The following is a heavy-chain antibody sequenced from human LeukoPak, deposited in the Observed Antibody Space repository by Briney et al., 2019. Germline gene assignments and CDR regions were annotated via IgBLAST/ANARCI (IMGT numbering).Heavy chain of an antibody. CDR2: INHRGDT. D-gene: IGHD1-1*01. V-gene: IGHV4-34*01. J-gene: IGHJ4*03. CDR1: GGSFSAYY. CDR3: ARGPTISETGYFAY. Sequence: SETLALTCAVYGGSFSAYYWSWIRQSPGKGLEWIAEINHRGDTNYNPSVKSRVSMSVDTSKNQFSLKVTSLTAADTAVYYCARGPTISETGYFAYWGQGTLVTASS.